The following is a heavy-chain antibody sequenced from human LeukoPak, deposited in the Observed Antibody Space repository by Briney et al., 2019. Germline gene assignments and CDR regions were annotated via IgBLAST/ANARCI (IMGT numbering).Heavy chain of an antibody. CDR1: GFPFSTYA. J-gene: IGHJ4*02. D-gene: IGHD4-17*01. Sequence: GGSLRLSCAASGFPFSTYAMNWVRQAPGKGLEWVSAVTGSGANSYYADSVKGRFTVSRDNSKNMAYLQMSSLRAEDTALYYCAKSDYGYYFDSWGQGTLVTVSS. CDR3: AKSDYGYYFDS. CDR2: VTGSGANS. V-gene: IGHV3-23*01.